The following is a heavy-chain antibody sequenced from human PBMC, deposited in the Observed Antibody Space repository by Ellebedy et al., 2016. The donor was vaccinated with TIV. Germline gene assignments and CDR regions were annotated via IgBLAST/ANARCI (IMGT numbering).Heavy chain of an antibody. CDR2: IGPNNDYT. Sequence: GESLKISCAASGFTFRNYAMAWVRQAPGKGLEWVSAIGPNNDYTFYIDSVGGRFTISRYNSKNTLYLQMNSLRAEDTALYYCVRNNWKGAYDIWGQGTMVTVSS. D-gene: IGHD1-20*01. V-gene: IGHV3-23*01. J-gene: IGHJ3*02. CDR1: GFTFRNYA. CDR3: VRNNWKGAYDI.